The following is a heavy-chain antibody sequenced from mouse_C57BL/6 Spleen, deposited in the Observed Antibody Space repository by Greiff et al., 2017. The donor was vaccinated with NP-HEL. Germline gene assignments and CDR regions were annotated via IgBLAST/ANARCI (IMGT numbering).Heavy chain of an antibody. J-gene: IGHJ3*01. Sequence: VKLVESGPGLVQPSQSLSITCTVSGFSLTSYGVHWVRQSPGKGLEWLGVIWRGGSTDYNAAFVSRLSITKDNSKSQVFFKMNSLQADDTAIYYCAKNCDYGGFAYWGQGTLVTVSA. D-gene: IGHD2-4*01. CDR2: IWRGGST. V-gene: IGHV2-5*01. CDR1: GFSLTSYG. CDR3: AKNCDYGGFAY.